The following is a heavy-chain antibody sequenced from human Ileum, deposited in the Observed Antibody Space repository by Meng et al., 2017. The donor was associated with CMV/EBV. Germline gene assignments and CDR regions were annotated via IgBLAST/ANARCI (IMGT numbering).Heavy chain of an antibody. V-gene: IGHV4-4*02. Sequence: PGRSISRANRGTWGRQTPGKGLEWIGEVYRGGNAMYNPSLQSRLTISVDDSTNQVSLRLRSVTAADTAMYYCTTGSAYSPPGQFHQWGQGTLVTVSS. D-gene: IGHD3-22*01. CDR2: VYRGGNA. CDR1: GRSISRANR. J-gene: IGHJ4*02. CDR3: TTGSAYSPPGQFHQ.